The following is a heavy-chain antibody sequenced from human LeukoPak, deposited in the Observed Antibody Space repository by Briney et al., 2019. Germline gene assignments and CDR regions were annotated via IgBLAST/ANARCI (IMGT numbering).Heavy chain of an antibody. V-gene: IGHV4-4*07. Sequence: SETLSLTCTVSGGSISGYYWSWVRQPAGKGLEWIGRIYTSGSTNYNPSLKSRVAMSVDTSKNQFSLKLTSVTAADTAVYYCARGDRAVAGAWGWFDLWGQGTLVTVSS. CDR2: IYTSGST. CDR1: GGSISGYY. D-gene: IGHD6-19*01. J-gene: IGHJ5*02. CDR3: ARGDRAVAGAWGWFDL.